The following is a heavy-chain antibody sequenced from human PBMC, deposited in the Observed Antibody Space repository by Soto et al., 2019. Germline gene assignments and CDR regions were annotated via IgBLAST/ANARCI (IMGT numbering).Heavy chain of an antibody. D-gene: IGHD3-16*01. Sequence: QITLKESGPPLVKPTQTLTLTCTFSGFSLTTRGVGVGWIRQPPGKALECLALIYWDDDKRYSPSLQSRLSITNDTSKNQVVLTMTNVDPVDTATYYCAHIPNYYQYDWFDPGGQGTLVSVSS. CDR2: IYWDDDK. CDR3: AHIPNYYQYDWFDP. V-gene: IGHV2-5*02. CDR1: GFSLTTRGVG. J-gene: IGHJ5*02.